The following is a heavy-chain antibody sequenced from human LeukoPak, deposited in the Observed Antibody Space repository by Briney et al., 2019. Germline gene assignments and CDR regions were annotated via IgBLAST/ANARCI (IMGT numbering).Heavy chain of an antibody. V-gene: IGHV3-15*01. J-gene: IGHJ6*02. CDR1: GFTFSNAW. Sequence: GGSLRLSCGACGFTFSNAWMSWVRQVPGKGLEWVGRIKRKTDGGTIDSGATVKGRFTVSRDDSKNTLYLQMDSLKSEDTAVYYCTTYDYGDYYFFYGMDVWGQGTTVTVSS. D-gene: IGHD4-17*01. CDR2: IKRKTDGGTI. CDR3: TTYDYGDYYFFYGMDV.